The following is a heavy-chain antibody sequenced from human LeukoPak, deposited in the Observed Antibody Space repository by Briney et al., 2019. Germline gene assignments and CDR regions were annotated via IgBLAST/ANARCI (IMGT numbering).Heavy chain of an antibody. CDR1: GFTFSSYE. V-gene: IGHV3-48*03. CDR3: ARDLVGATAFDY. J-gene: IGHJ4*02. Sequence: GGSLRLSCAAPGFTFSSYEINWVRQAPGKGLEWGSYISSSGSTIYYADSVKGRFTISRDNAKNSLYLHMNILRAEDTAVYYCARDLVGATAFDYWGQGTLVTVSS. CDR2: ISSSGSTI. D-gene: IGHD1-26*01.